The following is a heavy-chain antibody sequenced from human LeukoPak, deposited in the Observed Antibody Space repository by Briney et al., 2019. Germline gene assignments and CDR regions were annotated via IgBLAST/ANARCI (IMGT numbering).Heavy chain of an antibody. D-gene: IGHD4-17*01. CDR3: AKDGGINGDFEGYFDY. Sequence: GGSLRLSCAASGFTFSSYAMSWVRQAPGKGLEWVSAISGSGGSTYYADSVKGRFTISRDNSKNTLYLQMNSLRAGDTAVYYCAKDGGINGDFEGYFDYWGQGTLVTVSS. J-gene: IGHJ4*02. CDR2: ISGSGGST. V-gene: IGHV3-23*01. CDR1: GFTFSSYA.